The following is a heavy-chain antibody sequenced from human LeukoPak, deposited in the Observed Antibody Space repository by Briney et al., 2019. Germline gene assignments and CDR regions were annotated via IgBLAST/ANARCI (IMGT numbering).Heavy chain of an antibody. CDR2: INSDGSST. D-gene: IGHD2/OR15-2a*01. CDR3: ASTLRGRYYYYGLDV. J-gene: IGHJ6*02. CDR1: GFTFDDYA. V-gene: IGHV3-74*01. Sequence: GGSLILSCAASGFTFDDYAIHWVRQAPGKGLEWASRINSDGSSTTYADSVKGRFTISRDNAKNTLYLQMNSLRAEDTAVYYCASTLRGRYYYYGLDVWGQGTTVTVSS.